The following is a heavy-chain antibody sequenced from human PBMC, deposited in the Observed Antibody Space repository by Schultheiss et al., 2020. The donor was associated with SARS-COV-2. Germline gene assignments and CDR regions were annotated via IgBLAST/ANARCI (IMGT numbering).Heavy chain of an antibody. Sequence: SETLSLTCTVSGGSISSYYWSWIRQPPGKGLEWIGEINHSGSTNYNPSLKSRVTISVDTSKNQFSLKLSSVTAADTAVYYCARRRGMDVCGQGTTVTVSS. CDR1: GGSISSYY. CDR3: ARRRGMDV. CDR2: INHSGST. J-gene: IGHJ6*02. V-gene: IGHV4-34*01.